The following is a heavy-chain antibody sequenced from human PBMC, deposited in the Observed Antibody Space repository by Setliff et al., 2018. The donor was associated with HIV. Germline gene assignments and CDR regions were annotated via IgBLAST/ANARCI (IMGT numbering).Heavy chain of an antibody. V-gene: IGHV1-46*01. D-gene: IGHD6-19*01. CDR3: ARNFGGSGWYYFDY. J-gene: IGHJ4*02. Sequence: ASVKVSCKASGYTFTSYYMHWVRQAPGQGLEWMGIINPSSGSTGYAEKFQGRVTMTRDTSANIVYLELSSLRSEDTAKYYCARNFGGSGWYYFDYWSQGTLVTVSS. CDR1: GYTFTSYY. CDR2: INPSSGST.